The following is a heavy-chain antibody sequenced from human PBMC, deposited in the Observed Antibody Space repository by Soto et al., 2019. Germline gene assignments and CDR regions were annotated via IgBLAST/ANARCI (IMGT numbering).Heavy chain of an antibody. CDR1: GFTVSSNY. J-gene: IGHJ4*02. CDR2: IYSGGST. D-gene: IGHD4-17*01. Sequence: EVQLVEYGGGLVQPGGSLRLSCAASGFTVSSNYMSWVRQAPGKGLEWVSVIYSGGSTYYADSVKGRFTISRDNSKNTLYLQMNSLRDEDTAVYYCARDLRYGDYMLWGQGTLVTVSS. V-gene: IGHV3-66*01. CDR3: ARDLRYGDYML.